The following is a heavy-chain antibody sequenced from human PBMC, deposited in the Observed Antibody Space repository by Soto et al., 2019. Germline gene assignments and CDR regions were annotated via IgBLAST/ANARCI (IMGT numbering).Heavy chain of an antibody. V-gene: IGHV1-18*01. CDR1: GYTFTSYG. CDR3: ARRTEVLTGSLIYNWFDP. D-gene: IGHD3-9*01. CDR2: ISAYNGNT. J-gene: IGHJ5*02. Sequence: ASVKVSCKASGYTFTSYGISWVRQAPGQGLEWMGWISAYNGNTNYAQKLQGRVTMTTDTSTSTAYMELRSLRSDDTAVYHCARRTEVLTGSLIYNWFDPWGQGTLVTVSS.